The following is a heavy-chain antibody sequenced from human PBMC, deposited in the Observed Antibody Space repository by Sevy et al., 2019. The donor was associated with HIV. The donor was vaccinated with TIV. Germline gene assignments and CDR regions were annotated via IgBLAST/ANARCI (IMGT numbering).Heavy chain of an antibody. V-gene: IGHV3-9*01. CDR1: GFTFDDYA. J-gene: IGHJ6*02. CDR3: AKDTSAMITFGGVIVRDYYYYYGMDV. CDR2: ISWNSGSI. Sequence: SLRLSCAASGFTFDDYAMHWVRQAPGKGLEWVSGISWNSGSIGYADSVKGRFTISRDNAKNSLYLQMNSLRAEDTALYYCAKDTSAMITFGGVIVRDYYYYYGMDVWGQGTTVTVSS. D-gene: IGHD3-16*02.